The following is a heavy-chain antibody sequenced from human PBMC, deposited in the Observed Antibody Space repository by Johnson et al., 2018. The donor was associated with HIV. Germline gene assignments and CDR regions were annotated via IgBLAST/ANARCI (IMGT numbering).Heavy chain of an antibody. CDR2: ISYDGTKK. Sequence: VQLVESGGGVVQPGRSLRLYCAASGFTFSQFAMHWVRQAPGKGLEWVAIISYDGTKKYYADSVRGRFIISRDNSKNTLYLQMNSLRAEDTALYYCARGRERWELLLSDGSDIWGQGTMVTLSS. V-gene: IGHV3-30*04. CDR3: ARGRERWELLLSDGSDI. J-gene: IGHJ3*02. D-gene: IGHD1-26*01. CDR1: GFTFSQFA.